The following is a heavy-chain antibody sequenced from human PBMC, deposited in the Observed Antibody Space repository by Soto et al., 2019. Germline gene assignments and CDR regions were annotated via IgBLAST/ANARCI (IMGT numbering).Heavy chain of an antibody. CDR3: ARPYGSGSYAFDI. V-gene: IGHV1-69*02. CDR2: FIPILGIA. J-gene: IGHJ3*02. Sequence: QVQLVQSGAEVKKPGSSVKVSCKASGGTFSSYTISWVRQAPGQGLEWMGRFIPILGIANYAQKFQGRVTITADKSTSTAYMELSSLRSEDTAVYYCARPYGSGSYAFDIWGQGTMVTVSS. D-gene: IGHD3-10*01. CDR1: GGTFSSYT.